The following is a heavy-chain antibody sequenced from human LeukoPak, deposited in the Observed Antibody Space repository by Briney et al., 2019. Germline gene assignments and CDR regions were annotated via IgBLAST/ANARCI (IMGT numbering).Heavy chain of an antibody. V-gene: IGHV4-4*07. D-gene: IGHD6-19*01. Sequence: SETLSLTCTVSGCSISSYYWSRIQQPAGKGLEWIGRIYTSGSTNYNPSLKSRVTMSVDTSKNQFSLKLSSVTAADTAVYYCARGYSSGWYGGVCFDYWGQGTLVTVSS. CDR1: GCSISSYY. J-gene: IGHJ4*02. CDR3: ARGYSSGWYGGVCFDY. CDR2: IYTSGST.